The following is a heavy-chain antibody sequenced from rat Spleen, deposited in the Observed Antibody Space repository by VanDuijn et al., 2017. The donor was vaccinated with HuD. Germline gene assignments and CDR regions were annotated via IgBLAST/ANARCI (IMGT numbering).Heavy chain of an antibody. CDR2: ISGGGST. J-gene: IGHJ2*01. CDR1: GFSLTSYN. V-gene: IGHV2-6*01. Sequence: QVQLKESGPGLVQPSQTLSLTCTVAGFSLTSYNVHWVRQPPGRGLEWIAAISGGGSTYYNSALKSRLSISRDTSKSQVFLKMNSLQTEDTAMYFCARGEGLYWGQGVMVTVSS. D-gene: IGHD4-1*01. CDR3: ARGEGLY.